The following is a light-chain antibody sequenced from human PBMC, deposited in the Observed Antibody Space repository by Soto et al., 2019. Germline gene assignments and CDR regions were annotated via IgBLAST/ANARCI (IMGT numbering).Light chain of an antibody. J-gene: IGLJ1*01. Sequence: QSVLTQPASASWSPGHTITISCTGSSDDIGTYEYISWHQHHPGKAPKLIIFGVYDRPSGISDRFSGSKSGNTASLTIFGLQVEDEAVYYCSSYTSGSTLHWVFGTGTKVTXL. V-gene: IGLV2-14*01. CDR3: SSYTSGSTLHWV. CDR1: SDDIGTYEY. CDR2: GVY.